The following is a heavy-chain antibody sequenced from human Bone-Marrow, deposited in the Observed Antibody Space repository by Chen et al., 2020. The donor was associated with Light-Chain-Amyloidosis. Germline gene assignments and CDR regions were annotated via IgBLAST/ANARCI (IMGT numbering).Heavy chain of an antibody. D-gene: IGHD3-10*01. CDR2: ISWNSGVK. Sequence: VGAGGGVLQHCRSLRVSCGASGFTIADRAMHWVRQAPGKGLEWVSGISWNSGVKGYVDSVRGRFTISRDGVKNSLYLQMNSLRPEDTALYYCAKDKGGSMGFGMDVWGQGTTVIVSS. V-gene: IGHV3-9*01. CDR1: GFTIADRA. CDR3: AKDKGGSMGFGMDV. J-gene: IGHJ6*02.